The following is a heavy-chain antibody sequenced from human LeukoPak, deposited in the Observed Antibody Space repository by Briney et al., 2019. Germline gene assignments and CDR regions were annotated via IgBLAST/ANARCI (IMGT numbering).Heavy chain of an antibody. D-gene: IGHD2-2*01. V-gene: IGHV3-9*01. J-gene: IGHJ4*02. CDR2: ISWNSGSI. Sequence: GRSLRLSCAASGFTFDDYAMHWVRQAPGKGLEWVSGISWNSGSIGYADSVKGRFTISRDNAKNSLYLQMNSLRAEDTALYYCARQGCSSTSCYEAPDYWGQGTLVTVSS. CDR3: ARQGCSSTSCYEAPDY. CDR1: GFTFDDYA.